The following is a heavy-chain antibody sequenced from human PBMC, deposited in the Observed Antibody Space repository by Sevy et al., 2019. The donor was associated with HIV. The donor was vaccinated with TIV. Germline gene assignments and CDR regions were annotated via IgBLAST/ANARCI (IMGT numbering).Heavy chain of an antibody. D-gene: IGHD6-19*01. CDR3: ARVQSHTGWFDY. CDR2: IYSGKST. Sequence: GGSLRLSCEASGFSVSSNYMAWVRQAPGKGLEWVSVIYSGKSTDSRDSVNGRFTISRDSSKNTLYLQMDSLRAEDTAVYHGARVQSHTGWFDYWGQGSLVTVSS. CDR1: GFSVSSNY. V-gene: IGHV3-53*01. J-gene: IGHJ4*02.